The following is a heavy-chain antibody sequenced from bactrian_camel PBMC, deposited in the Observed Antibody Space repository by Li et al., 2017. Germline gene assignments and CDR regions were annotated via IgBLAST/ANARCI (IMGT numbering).Heavy chain of an antibody. J-gene: IGHJ4*01. CDR2: IYSGGDTT. Sequence: VQLVESGGGSVQEGGSLRLSCVASGFTFSSSTMTWVRQAPGKGLEWVSTIYSGGDTTYYADSLKGRFTISRDNAKNTLYLQMNNLKTEDTAVYYCATLRWLDYWGQGTQVTVS. V-gene: IGHV3S31*01. D-gene: IGHD6*01. CDR3: ATLRWLDY. CDR1: GFTFSSST.